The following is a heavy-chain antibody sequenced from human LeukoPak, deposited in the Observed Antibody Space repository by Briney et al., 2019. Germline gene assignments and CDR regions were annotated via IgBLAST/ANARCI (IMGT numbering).Heavy chain of an antibody. D-gene: IGHD3-3*01. V-gene: IGHV3-7*01. CDR2: IKQDGSEK. CDR1: GFTFSSYW. Sequence: GGSLRLSCAASGFTFSSYWMSWVRQAPGKGLEWVANIKQDGSEKYYVDSVKGRFTISRDNAKNSLNLQMNSLRAEDTAVYYCASEYYDFWSGYYTDNWFDPWGQGTLVTVSS. J-gene: IGHJ5*02. CDR3: ASEYYDFWSGYYTDNWFDP.